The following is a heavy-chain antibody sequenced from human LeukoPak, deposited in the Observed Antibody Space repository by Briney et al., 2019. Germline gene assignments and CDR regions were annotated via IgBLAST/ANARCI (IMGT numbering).Heavy chain of an antibody. J-gene: IGHJ4*02. Sequence: SVKVSCKASGGTFSIYAISWVRQAPGQGLEWMGGIIPIFGTANYAQKFQGRVAITADESTSTAYMELSSLRSEDTAVYYCAETYGSGSYYFDYWGQGTLVTVSS. V-gene: IGHV1-69*13. CDR2: IIPIFGTA. D-gene: IGHD3-10*01. CDR1: GGTFSIYA. CDR3: AETYGSGSYYFDY.